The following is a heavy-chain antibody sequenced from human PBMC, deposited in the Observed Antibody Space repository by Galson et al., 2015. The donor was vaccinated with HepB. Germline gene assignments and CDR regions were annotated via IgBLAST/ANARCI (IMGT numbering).Heavy chain of an antibody. CDR3: AKKWGSDYYHNKYYAMEV. V-gene: IGHV3-30*02. CDR1: GFIFSSYG. J-gene: IGHJ6*02. Sequence: SLRLSCAASGFIFSSYGMHWVRQAPGKGLEWVAFIRSGGSNKYYAESVKGRFTMYRDNSQDTLYLQMNSLRADDTAVYYYAKKWGSDYYHNKYYAMEVWGQGTTVIVSS. CDR2: IRSGGSNK. D-gene: IGHD3-22*01.